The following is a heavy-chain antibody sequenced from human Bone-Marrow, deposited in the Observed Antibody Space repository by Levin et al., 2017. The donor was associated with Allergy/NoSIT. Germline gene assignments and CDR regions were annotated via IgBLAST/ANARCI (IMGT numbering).Heavy chain of an antibody. Sequence: PGGSLRLSCTISGFGVTNTFMSWVRQAPGKGLEWVSVIHREGGTNYADSVKSRFTISRDSSENTLYLQINSLRAEDTAVYYCAKETEWSLGYWGQGTLVTVSS. V-gene: IGHV3-66*01. D-gene: IGHD3-3*01. J-gene: IGHJ4*02. CDR2: IHREGGT. CDR1: GFGVTNTF. CDR3: AKETEWSLGY.